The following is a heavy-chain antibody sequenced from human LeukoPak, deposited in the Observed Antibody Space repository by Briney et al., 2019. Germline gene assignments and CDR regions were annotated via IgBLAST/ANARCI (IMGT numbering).Heavy chain of an antibody. D-gene: IGHD2-21*02. Sequence: GESLQISCQGSGYSFTSYCIGWARRLPGKGLEWMGIIYPGDSDTRYSPSFQGQVTISADKSISTAYLQWSSLKASDTAMYYCAIASHIVVVTAIRAHDAFDIWGQGTMVTVSS. CDR2: IYPGDSDT. J-gene: IGHJ3*02. V-gene: IGHV5-51*01. CDR3: AIASHIVVVTAIRAHDAFDI. CDR1: GYSFTSYC.